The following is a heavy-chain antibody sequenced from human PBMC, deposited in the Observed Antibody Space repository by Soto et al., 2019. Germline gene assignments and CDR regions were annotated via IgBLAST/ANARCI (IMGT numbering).Heavy chain of an antibody. CDR2: IIPIFGTA. CDR1: GYSFTSHY. Sequence: SVKVSCKAIGYSFTSHYMHWVRQAPGQGLEWMGGIIPIFGTANYAQKFQGRVTITADESTSTAYMELSSLRSEDTAVYYCARAVAVPADFDFWGQGTLVTVSS. CDR3: ARAVAVPADFDF. V-gene: IGHV1-69*13. J-gene: IGHJ4*02. D-gene: IGHD6-19*01.